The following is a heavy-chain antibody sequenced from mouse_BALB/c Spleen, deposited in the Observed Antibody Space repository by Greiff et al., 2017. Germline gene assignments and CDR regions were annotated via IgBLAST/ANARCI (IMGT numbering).Heavy chain of an antibody. CDR1: GFTFSSFG. J-gene: IGHJ3*01. Sequence: EVQLQQSGGGLVQPGGSRKLSCAASGFTFSSFGMHWVRQAPEKGLVWVAYISSGSSTIYYADTVKGRFTISRDNPKNTLFLQMTSLRSEDTAMYYCARGGEVRPFAYWGQGTLVTVAA. D-gene: IGHD2-14*01. CDR3: ARGGEVRPFAY. CDR2: ISSGSSTI. V-gene: IGHV5-17*02.